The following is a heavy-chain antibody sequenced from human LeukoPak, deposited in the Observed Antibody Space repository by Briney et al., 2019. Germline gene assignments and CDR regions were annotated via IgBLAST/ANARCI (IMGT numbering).Heavy chain of an antibody. CDR1: GFIFSTYS. CDR2: ISSSTSYI. J-gene: IGHJ4*02. CDR3: ARENSGSYYQFDC. V-gene: IGHV3-21*01. D-gene: IGHD1-26*01. Sequence: TGGSLRLSCAASGFIFSTYSMNWVRQAPGKGLEWVSSISSSTSYIYYADSVKGRFTISRDNAKNSLYLQMNSLRPEDTAVYYCARENSGSYYQFDCWGQGTLVTVSS.